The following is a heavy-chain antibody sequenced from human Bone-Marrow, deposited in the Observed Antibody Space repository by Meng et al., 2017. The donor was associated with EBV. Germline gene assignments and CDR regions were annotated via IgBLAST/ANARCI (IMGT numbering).Heavy chain of an antibody. CDR1: GGSISTGYYY. CDR2: MYYNGIT. J-gene: IGHJ4*02. Sequence: QVQLQESGPGLGKPSQTLSLTCAVSGGSISTGYYYWTWIRQPPGKGLEWIGYMYYNGITYYNPSLKSRVTISGDSSKNQFSLKLTSVTAADTAVYFCARGSSFCSGGSCFENWGQGTLVTVSS. D-gene: IGHD2-15*01. V-gene: IGHV4-30-4*01. CDR3: ARGSSFCSGGSCFEN.